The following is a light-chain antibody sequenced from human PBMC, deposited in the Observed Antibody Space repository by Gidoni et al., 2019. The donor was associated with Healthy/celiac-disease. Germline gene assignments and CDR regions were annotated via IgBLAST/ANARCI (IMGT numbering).Light chain of an antibody. CDR3: QQYNNWPFT. Sequence: IVMTQSPATLSVSPGESATLSCRASQSVSSNLAWYQQKPGQAPRLLIYGASTRATGIPARFSGSGSGTEFTLTISSLQSEDFAVYYCQQYNNWPFTFXPXTKVDIK. CDR2: GAS. V-gene: IGKV3-15*01. J-gene: IGKJ3*01. CDR1: QSVSSN.